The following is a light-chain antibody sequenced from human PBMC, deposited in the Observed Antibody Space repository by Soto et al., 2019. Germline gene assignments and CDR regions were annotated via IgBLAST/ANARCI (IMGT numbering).Light chain of an antibody. Sequence: QSVLTQPPSVSGAPGQRVTISCTGSSSNIGAGYDVHWYQQLPGTAPKLLIYGNSNRPSGVPDRFSGSKSGTSASLAITGLRAEDGADYYCQSYDSSLSGWVFGGGTKLTFL. J-gene: IGLJ3*02. V-gene: IGLV1-40*01. CDR2: GNS. CDR3: QSYDSSLSGWV. CDR1: SSNIGAGYD.